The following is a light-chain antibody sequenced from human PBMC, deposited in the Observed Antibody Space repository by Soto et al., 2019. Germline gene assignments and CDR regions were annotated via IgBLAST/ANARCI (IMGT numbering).Light chain of an antibody. CDR2: EVT. J-gene: IGLJ3*02. Sequence: QSALTQPPSASGSPGQSVTISCTGTSSDVGAYNYVSWYQQHAGKAPKLVIXEVTXRPXXXXXXXSGSKSANTASLTVSGXXXXXXXXXYCSSFASSNTWVFGGGTKLTVL. CDR1: SSDVGAYNY. V-gene: IGLV2-8*01. CDR3: SSFASSNTWV.